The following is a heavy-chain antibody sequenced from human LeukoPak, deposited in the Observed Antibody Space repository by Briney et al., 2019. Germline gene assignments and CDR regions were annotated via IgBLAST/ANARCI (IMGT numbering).Heavy chain of an antibody. CDR2: IWYDGSNK. CDR1: GFTFSSYG. D-gene: IGHD6-6*01. J-gene: IGHJ6*03. CDR3: ATSPPRHCSSSHHYYYMDV. V-gene: IGHV3-33*01. Sequence: GRSLRLSCAASGFTFSSYGMHWVRQAPGKGLEWVAVIWYDGSNKYYADSVKGRFTISRDNSKNTLYLQMNSLRAADTAVYYCATSPPRHCSSSHHYYYMDVWGKGTTVTVSS.